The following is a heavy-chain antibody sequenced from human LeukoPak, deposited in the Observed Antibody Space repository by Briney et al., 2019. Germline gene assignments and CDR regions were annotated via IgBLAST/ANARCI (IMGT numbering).Heavy chain of an antibody. J-gene: IGHJ6*03. D-gene: IGHD1-26*01. CDR2: ISAYNGDT. Sequence: AASVEVSCKASGFTFTAYGINWMRQAPGQGLEWMGWISAYNGDTKYAQKVQGRVSMTTDTSTNTAYMEVRSLRADDTAVYYCARLGRYHLFSYMDVWGKGTTVTVSS. CDR1: GFTFTAYG. V-gene: IGHV1-18*01. CDR3: ARLGRYHLFSYMDV.